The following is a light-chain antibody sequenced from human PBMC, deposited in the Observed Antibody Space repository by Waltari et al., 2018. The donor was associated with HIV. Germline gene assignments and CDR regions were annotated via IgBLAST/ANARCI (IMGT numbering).Light chain of an antibody. J-gene: IGLJ3*02. V-gene: IGLV3-10*01. CDR2: EDT. CDR1: ALPKKF. Sequence: SYELTQPPSASVSPGQTARITCSGDALPKKFAHWYQQRSGQAPVLVIYEDTKRPSGIAERISGSSAGTTATLTISGAQMEDEAVYYCYSTDATGNHRVFGGGTRLTVL. CDR3: YSTDATGNHRV.